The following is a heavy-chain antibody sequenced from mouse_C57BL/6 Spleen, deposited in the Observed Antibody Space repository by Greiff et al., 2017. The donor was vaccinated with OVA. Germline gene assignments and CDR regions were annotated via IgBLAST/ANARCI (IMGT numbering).Heavy chain of an antibody. J-gene: IGHJ3*01. D-gene: IGHD4-1*01. Sequence: DVQLQQSGGGLVQPGGSLKLSCAASGFTFSDYSMYWVRQTPEQRLEWVAYISTGGGSTYYPDTVKGRFTISRDTATNTLYLQMSRLKSEDTAVYYCARRHWVWFAYWGQGTLVTVSA. V-gene: IGHV5-12*01. CDR2: ISTGGGST. CDR1: GFTFSDYS. CDR3: ARRHWVWFAY.